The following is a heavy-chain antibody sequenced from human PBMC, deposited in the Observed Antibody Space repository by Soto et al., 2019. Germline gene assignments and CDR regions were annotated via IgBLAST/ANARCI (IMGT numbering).Heavy chain of an antibody. CDR1: GFTFGDYA. CDR2: IRSKAYGGTT. D-gene: IGHD6-6*01. J-gene: IGHJ4*02. Sequence: PGGSLRLSCTASGFTFGDYAMSWFRQAPGKGLEWVGFIRSKAYGGTTEYAASVKGRFTISRDDSKSIAYLQMNSLKTEDTAVYYCTRGPRVAARRPSVDYWGQGTLVTVSS. V-gene: IGHV3-49*03. CDR3: TRGPRVAARRPSVDY.